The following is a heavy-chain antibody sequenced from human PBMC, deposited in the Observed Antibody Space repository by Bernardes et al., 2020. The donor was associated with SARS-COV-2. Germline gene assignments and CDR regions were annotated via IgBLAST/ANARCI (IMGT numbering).Heavy chain of an antibody. CDR3: ARWAGYYYYGMDV. CDR2: NYYSGST. Sequence: SETLSLTCTVSGGSISSYYWSWIRQPPGKGLEWIGYNYYSGSTNYNPSLKSRVTISVDTSKNQFSLKLSSVTAAETAVYYCARWAGYYYYGMDVWGQGTTSTVS. CDR1: GGSISSYY. V-gene: IGHV4-59*01. J-gene: IGHJ6*02.